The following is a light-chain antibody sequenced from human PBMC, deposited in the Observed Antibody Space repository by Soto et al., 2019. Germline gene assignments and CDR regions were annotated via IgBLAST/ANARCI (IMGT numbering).Light chain of an antibody. CDR1: TSDVGGYDY. CDR3: YSFTSGNTLYV. Sequence: QSVLTQPASVSGSPGQSITISCTGTTSDVGGYDYVSWYQQHPGQAPKLLIYEVSNRPSGVSHRFSGSKSGNTASLSISGLQAEDEAGYYCYSFTSGNTLYVFGTGTRSPS. J-gene: IGLJ1*01. CDR2: EVS. V-gene: IGLV2-14*01.